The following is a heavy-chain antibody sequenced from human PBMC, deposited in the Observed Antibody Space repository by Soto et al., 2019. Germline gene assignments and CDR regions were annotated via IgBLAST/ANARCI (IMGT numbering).Heavy chain of an antibody. CDR1: GFTFSSYA. CDR3: AKDSRVDTAMVLYYYGMDV. D-gene: IGHD5-18*01. V-gene: IGHV3-23*01. J-gene: IGHJ6*02. Sequence: GGSLRLSCAASGFTFSSYAMSWVRQAPGKGLEWVSAISGSGGSTYYADSVKGRFTISRHNSKNTLYLQMNSLRAEDTAVYYCAKDSRVDTAMVLYYYGMDVWGQGTTVTVS. CDR2: ISGSGGST.